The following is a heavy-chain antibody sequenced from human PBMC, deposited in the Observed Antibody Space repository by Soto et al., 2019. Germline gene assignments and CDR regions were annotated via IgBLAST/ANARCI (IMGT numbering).Heavy chain of an antibody. CDR2: ISYDGSNK. V-gene: IGHV3-30-3*01. Sequence: QVQLVESGGGVVQPGRSLRLSCAASGFTFSSYAMHWVRQAPGKGLEWVAVISYDGSNKYYADSVKGRFTISRDNSKNLLYLQMTSLRAEETAVYYCARDKRDLRFLEWSYYFDFWAREPWSSSPQ. J-gene: IGHJ4*02. CDR3: ARDKRDLRFLEWSYYFDF. CDR1: GFTFSSYA. D-gene: IGHD3-3*01.